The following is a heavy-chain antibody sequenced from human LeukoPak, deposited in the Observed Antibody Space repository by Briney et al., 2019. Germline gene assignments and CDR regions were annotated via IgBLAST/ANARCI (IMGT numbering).Heavy chain of an antibody. CDR1: GGSISSYY. Sequence: SETLSLTCTVSGGSISSYYWSWIRQPPGKGLEWIGYIYYSGSTNYNPSLKSRVTISVDTSKNQFSLKLSSVTAADTAVYYCARGRVGEYYYYYYMDVWGKGTTVTVSS. CDR2: IYYSGST. CDR3: ARGRVGEYYYYYYMDV. D-gene: IGHD1-26*01. V-gene: IGHV4-59*01. J-gene: IGHJ6*03.